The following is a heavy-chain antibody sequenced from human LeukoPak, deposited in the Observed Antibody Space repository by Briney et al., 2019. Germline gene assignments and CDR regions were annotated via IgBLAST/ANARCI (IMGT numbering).Heavy chain of an antibody. CDR2: ISYDGSNK. V-gene: IGHV3-30*18. J-gene: IGHJ4*02. CDR3: AKLAGPFDY. Sequence: AGRPLRLSCAASGFTFSSYGMHWVRQAPGKGLEWVAVISYDGSNKYYADSVKGRFTISRDNSKNTLYLQMNSLRAEDTAVYYCAKLAGPFDYWGQGTLVTVSS. CDR1: GFTFSSYG.